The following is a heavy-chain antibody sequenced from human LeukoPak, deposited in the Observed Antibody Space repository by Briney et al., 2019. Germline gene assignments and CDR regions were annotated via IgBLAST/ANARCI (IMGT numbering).Heavy chain of an antibody. CDR2: IYHSGST. J-gene: IGHJ3*02. CDR1: GYSISSGYY. V-gene: IGHV4-38-2*02. D-gene: IGHD3-22*01. CDR3: ASVGDSSGYYRKNDAFDI. Sequence: SETLSLTCTVSGYSISSGYYWGWIRQPPGKGLEWIGSIYHSGSTYYNPSLKSRVTISVDTSKNQFSLKLSSVTAADTAVYYCASVGDSSGYYRKNDAFDIWGQGTMVTVSS.